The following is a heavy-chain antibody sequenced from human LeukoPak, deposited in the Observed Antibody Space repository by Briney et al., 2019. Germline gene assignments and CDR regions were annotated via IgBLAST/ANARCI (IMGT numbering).Heavy chain of an antibody. CDR2: ISGSGGST. D-gene: IGHD3-3*01. CDR3: AKDPPAYYDFWSGYCDY. J-gene: IGHJ4*02. CDR1: GFTFSSYA. V-gene: IGHV3-23*01. Sequence: GGSLRLSCAASGFTFSSYAMSWVRQAPGKGLEWVSAISGSGGSTYYADSVKGRFTISRDNSKNTLYLQMNSLRAEDTAVYYCAKDPPAYYDFWSGYCDYWGQGTLVAVSS.